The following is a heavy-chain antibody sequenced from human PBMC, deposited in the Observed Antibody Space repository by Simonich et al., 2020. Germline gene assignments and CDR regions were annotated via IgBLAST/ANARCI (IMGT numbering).Heavy chain of an antibody. D-gene: IGHD1-26*01. Sequence: QVQLVESGGGVVQPGRSLRLSCAASGFTFRSYAMHWVRQAPGHGREWVAGISYDGSNKYHADSGKGRFTISRDNSKNTLYLQMNSLRAEDTAVYYCARDHLDSGSYYFDYWGQGTLVTVSS. J-gene: IGHJ4*02. V-gene: IGHV3-30*07. CDR2: ISYDGSNK. CDR3: ARDHLDSGSYYFDY. CDR1: GFTFRSYA.